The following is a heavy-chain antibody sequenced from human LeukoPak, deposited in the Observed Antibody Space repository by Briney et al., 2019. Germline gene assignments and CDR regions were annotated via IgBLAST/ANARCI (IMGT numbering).Heavy chain of an antibody. D-gene: IGHD5-24*01. J-gene: IGHJ6*03. CDR2: ISGSGGHT. CDR1: GINFSRHA. V-gene: IGHV3-23*01. Sequence: PGGSLRLSCAASGINFSRHAMSWVRQAPGKGLAWVSLISGSGGHTYYGDSVKGRFTISRDNSTNRLYLQMNSLRPEDTAVYYCAKGGAATMRDGYNYYYYYMEVWGRGTTVTVSS. CDR3: AKGGAATMRDGYNYYYYYMEV.